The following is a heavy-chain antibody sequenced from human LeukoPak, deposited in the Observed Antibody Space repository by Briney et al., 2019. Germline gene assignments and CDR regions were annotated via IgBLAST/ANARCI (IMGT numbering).Heavy chain of an antibody. CDR1: GFTFSSYV. CDR3: SKDMGVVVAANDFDY. D-gene: IGHD2-15*01. J-gene: IGHJ4*02. CDR2: ISGSGCSK. Sequence: GGSLRLSCAASGFTFSSYVMSWVRPAPGKGLEWVCGISGSGCSKYYADSVKGRFTLSRDNSKKTLYLQMKSLSAEKQAVYLCSKDMGVVVAANDFDYWGQGTLVTVSS. V-gene: IGHV3-23*01.